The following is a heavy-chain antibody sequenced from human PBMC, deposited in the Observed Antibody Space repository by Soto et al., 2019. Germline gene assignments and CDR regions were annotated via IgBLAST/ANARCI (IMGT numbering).Heavy chain of an antibody. CDR2: ISIYNGNT. CDR1: GYTFSNYG. J-gene: IGHJ4*02. D-gene: IGHD5-18*01. Sequence: GXSVKGSCKASGYTFSNYGIRWVRQAPGQGLEWMAWISIYNGNTNYAQNLQGRFTMTTDTSTSTAYMELRSLRSDDTALYYCARTPYTYGKSFYFDYCGQGTLFTASS. CDR3: ARTPYTYGKSFYFDY. V-gene: IGHV1-18*04.